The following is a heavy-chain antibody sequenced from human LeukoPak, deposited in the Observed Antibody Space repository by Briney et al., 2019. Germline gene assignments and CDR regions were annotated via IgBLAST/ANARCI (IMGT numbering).Heavy chain of an antibody. J-gene: IGHJ4*02. Sequence: GSLRLSCAASGFTFNRDWTAWVRQAPGKGLEWVANIKEDGSEKNYVDSVKGRFTISRDNAVNSVYLQMNDLRAEDTGVYYCATKEPSTSGWSYWGQGTLVTVSS. D-gene: IGHD6-19*01. CDR3: ATKEPSTSGWSY. V-gene: IGHV3-7*01. CDR1: GFTFNRDW. CDR2: IKEDGSEK.